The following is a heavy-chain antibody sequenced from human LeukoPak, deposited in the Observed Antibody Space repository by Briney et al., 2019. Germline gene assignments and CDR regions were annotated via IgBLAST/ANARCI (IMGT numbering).Heavy chain of an antibody. Sequence: ASVKVSCKASGYTFTSNYIHWVRQAPGQGLEWMGMIYPRDGSTSYAQKFQGRVTMTTDTSTSTAYMELRSLRSDDTAVYYCARDLSGSYYSIFDYWGQGTLVTVSS. V-gene: IGHV1-46*01. CDR1: GYTFTSNY. CDR3: ARDLSGSYYSIFDY. D-gene: IGHD1-26*01. J-gene: IGHJ4*02. CDR2: IYPRDGST.